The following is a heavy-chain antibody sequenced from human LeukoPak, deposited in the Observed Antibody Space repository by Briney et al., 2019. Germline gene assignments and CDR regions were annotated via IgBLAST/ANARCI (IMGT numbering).Heavy chain of an antibody. CDR1: GFTFSSYG. CDR2: ISYDGSNK. J-gene: IGHJ4*02. V-gene: IGHV3-30*18. CDR3: AKKLFTGMGYYFDS. Sequence: GGSLRLSCAASGFTFSSYGMHWVRQAPGKGLEWVAVISYDGSNKYYADSVKGRFTIPRDNSKNTLYLQMNSLRAEDTAVYYCAKKLFTGMGYYFDSWGQGTLVTVSS. D-gene: IGHD3-10*01.